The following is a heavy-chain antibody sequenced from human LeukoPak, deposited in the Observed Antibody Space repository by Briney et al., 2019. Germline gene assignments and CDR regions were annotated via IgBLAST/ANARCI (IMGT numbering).Heavy chain of an antibody. J-gene: IGHJ4*01. CDR1: GFTFSSYA. Sequence: GGSLRLSCAASGFTFSSYAMIWVRQAPGKGLEWVSTISASDDSTNYADSVKGRFTISRDNSENTLFLQMNSLRAEDTAVYYCAKSSAFAASDHWGQGALVTVSS. CDR3: AKSSAFAASDH. V-gene: IGHV3-23*01. CDR2: ISASDDST. D-gene: IGHD2-15*01.